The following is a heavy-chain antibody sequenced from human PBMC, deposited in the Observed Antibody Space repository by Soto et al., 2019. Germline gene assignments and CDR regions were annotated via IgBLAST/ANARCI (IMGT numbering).Heavy chain of an antibody. Sequence: QVQLQQWGAGLLKPSETLSLTCAVYGGSFSGYYWSWIRQPPGKGLEWIGEINHRGSTNYTPSLSSRVTISVDTAKNQFSLTLTSVTAADPAVYYCACVFIAVTGIDQWGQGTRVTVSS. V-gene: IGHV4-34*01. D-gene: IGHD6-19*01. CDR2: INHRGST. J-gene: IGHJ4*02. CDR3: ACVFIAVTGIDQ. CDR1: GGSFSGYY.